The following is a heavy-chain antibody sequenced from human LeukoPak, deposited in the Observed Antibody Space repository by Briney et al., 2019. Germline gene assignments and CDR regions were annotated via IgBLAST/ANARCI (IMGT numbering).Heavy chain of an antibody. Sequence: SETLSLTCTVSGGSISSYYWSWLRQPPGKGLEWLGYIYYSGSTDYNPSLKSRVTISVDTSKNQFSLKLSSVTAADTAVYYCARAVGGRRDGYNYYFDYWGQGTLVTVSS. D-gene: IGHD5-24*01. CDR1: GGSISSYY. V-gene: IGHV4-59*01. J-gene: IGHJ4*02. CDR2: IYYSGST. CDR3: ARAVGGRRDGYNYYFDY.